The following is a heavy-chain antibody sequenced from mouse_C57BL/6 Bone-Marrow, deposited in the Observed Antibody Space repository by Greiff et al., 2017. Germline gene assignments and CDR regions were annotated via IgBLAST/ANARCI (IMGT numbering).Heavy chain of an antibody. CDR3: TTSAMDY. V-gene: IGHV14-1*01. J-gene: IGHJ4*01. Sequence: VQLQQSGAELVRPGASVKLSCTASGFNIKDYYMHWVKQRPEQGLEWIGRIGPEDGDTEYAPKFQGKATMTADPSSNTAYLQLSSLTSEDTAVYYCTTSAMDYWGQGTSVTVSS. CDR2: IGPEDGDT. CDR1: GFNIKDYY.